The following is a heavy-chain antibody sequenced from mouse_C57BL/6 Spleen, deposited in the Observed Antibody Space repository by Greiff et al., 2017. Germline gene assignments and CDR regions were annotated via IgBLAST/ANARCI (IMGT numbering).Heavy chain of an antibody. V-gene: IGHV1-69*01. J-gene: IGHJ2*01. CDR1: GYTFTSYW. CDR3: ASGNGSSYGDY. CDR2: IDPSDSYT. D-gene: IGHD1-1*01. Sequence: VQLQQPGAELVMPGASVKLSCKASGYTFTSYWMHWVKQRPGQGLEWIGEIDPSDSYTNYNQKFKGKSTLTVDKSSSTAYMQLSSLTSEDSAVYYCASGNGSSYGDYWGQGTTLTVSS.